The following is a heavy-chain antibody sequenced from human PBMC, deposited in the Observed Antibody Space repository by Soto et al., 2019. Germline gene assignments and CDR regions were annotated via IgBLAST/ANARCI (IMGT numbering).Heavy chain of an antibody. Sequence: QVQLVQSGAEVKKPGSSVKVSCKASGGTFSSYAISWVRQAPGQGLEWMGGIIPIFGTANYAQKFQGRVKITADESTSTAYMELSSVRSEDTAVYYCARDRIFWSGYLHYYSYYGMDVWGQGTTVTVSS. V-gene: IGHV1-69*12. CDR3: ARDRIFWSGYLHYYSYYGMDV. CDR1: GGTFSSYA. CDR2: IIPIFGTA. J-gene: IGHJ6*02. D-gene: IGHD3-3*01.